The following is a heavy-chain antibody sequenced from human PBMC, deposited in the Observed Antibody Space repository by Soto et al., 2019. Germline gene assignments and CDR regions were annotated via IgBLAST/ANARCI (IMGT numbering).Heavy chain of an antibody. V-gene: IGHV3-30-3*01. Sequence: GGSLRLSCAASGFTFSSYALHWVRQAPGTGLEWVAVISYDGSNKYYADSVKGRYTISRDNSKNTLYLQMNSLRAEDTAVYYCATSIAAAGTGLPVDYYYYGMDVWGQGTTVT. CDR3: ATSIAAAGTGLPVDYYYYGMDV. J-gene: IGHJ6*02. CDR1: GFTFSSYA. D-gene: IGHD6-13*01. CDR2: ISYDGSNK.